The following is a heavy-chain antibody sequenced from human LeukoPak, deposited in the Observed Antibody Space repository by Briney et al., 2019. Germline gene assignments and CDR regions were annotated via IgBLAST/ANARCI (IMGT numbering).Heavy chain of an antibody. Sequence: ASVKASCKASGYTFTSYDINWVRQATGQGLEWMGWMNPNSGNTGYAQKFQGRVTMTRNTSISTAYMELSSLRSEDTAVYYCARASKITMVRGVKGYYYYMDVWGKGTTVTVSS. CDR1: GYTFTSYD. J-gene: IGHJ6*03. V-gene: IGHV1-8*01. D-gene: IGHD3-10*01. CDR2: MNPNSGNT. CDR3: ARASKITMVRGVKGYYYYMDV.